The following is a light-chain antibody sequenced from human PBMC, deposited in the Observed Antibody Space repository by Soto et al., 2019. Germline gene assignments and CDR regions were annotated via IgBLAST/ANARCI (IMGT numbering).Light chain of an antibody. J-gene: IGKJ3*01. V-gene: IGKV3-11*01. CDR3: QHRNNRPFS. CDR1: QIVNNY. CDR2: HAP. Sequence: VLTQSPGPLSLSPWERANLSCRASQIVNNYLAWYQERPGQAPRFLIYHAPNRATGSPAMFSGSGSATDFTLTISSLEPEDFAVYYCQHRNNRPFSFGPGTKVDIK.